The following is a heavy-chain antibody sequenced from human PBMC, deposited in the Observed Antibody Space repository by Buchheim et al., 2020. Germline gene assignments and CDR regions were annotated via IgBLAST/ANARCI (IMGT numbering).Heavy chain of an antibody. CDR1: GGSISSGGYY. J-gene: IGHJ6*02. D-gene: IGHD3-3*01. CDR2: IYYSGST. CDR3: ARDRITIFGVGTDYYYYGMDV. Sequence: QVQLQESGPGLVKPSQTLSLTCTVSGGSISSGGYYWSWIRQHPGKGLEWIGDIYYSGSTYYNPYLKSRVTISVDTSKKQFSLKLSSVTAADTAVYYCARDRITIFGVGTDYYYYGMDVWGQGTT. V-gene: IGHV4-31*03.